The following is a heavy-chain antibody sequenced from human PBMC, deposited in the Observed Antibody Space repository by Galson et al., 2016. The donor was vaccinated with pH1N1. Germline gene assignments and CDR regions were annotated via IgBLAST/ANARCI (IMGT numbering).Heavy chain of an antibody. CDR1: GGPISDWF. Sequence: SETLSLTCSVSGGPISDWFWSWFRQPAGKGLEWIGRVYSSGRTNYNPSLKSRVTMSVDRSKNQFSLKLTSLPAADTAVYYCATGDKEFDHWGQGTMLIVSS. CDR2: VYSSGRT. D-gene: IGHD7-27*01. V-gene: IGHV4-4*07. CDR3: ATGDKEFDH. J-gene: IGHJ3*01.